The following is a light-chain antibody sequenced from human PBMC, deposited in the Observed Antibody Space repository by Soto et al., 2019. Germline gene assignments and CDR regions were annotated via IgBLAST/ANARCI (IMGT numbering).Light chain of an antibody. CDR2: GAS. Sequence: IVLTQSPATLSVSPGERATLSCRASQSVSSNLAWYQQKPGQAPRLLISGASTRATGVPARFSGSGSGTEFTLTITSLQSEDFAVYCCQQYNSWPLTFDPGTRLEIK. CDR1: QSVSSN. CDR3: QQYNSWPLT. V-gene: IGKV3D-15*01. J-gene: IGKJ5*01.